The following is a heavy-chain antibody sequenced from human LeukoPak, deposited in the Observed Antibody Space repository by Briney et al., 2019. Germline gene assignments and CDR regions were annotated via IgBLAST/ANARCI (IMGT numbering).Heavy chain of an antibody. CDR3: AREHGVVQVSPAISRGPIRGRLDV. CDR1: GFTFSDYY. Sequence: PGGSLRLSCAASGFTFSDYYMEWVRQAPGKGLEWIGQIYHSGSTNYNPSFKSRVTISVDTSKKQFSLNLPSVLAADTAVYYCAREHGVVQVSPAISRGPIRGRLDVWGQGTTVTVSS. D-gene: IGHD2-2*01. J-gene: IGHJ6*02. CDR2: IYHSGST. V-gene: IGHV4-34*01.